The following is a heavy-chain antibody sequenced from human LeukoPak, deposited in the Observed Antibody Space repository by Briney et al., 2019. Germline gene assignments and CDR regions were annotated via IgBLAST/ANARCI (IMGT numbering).Heavy chain of an antibody. Sequence: GGSLRLSCAASGFTFSSYGMSWVRQAPGKGLEWVGRIKSKTDGGTTDYAAPVKGRFTISRDDSKNTLYLQMNSLRAEDTAVYYCASLGTGYSSSWYPNFDYWGQGTLVTVSS. D-gene: IGHD6-13*01. V-gene: IGHV3-15*01. CDR3: ASLGTGYSSSWYPNFDY. CDR2: IKSKTDGGTT. J-gene: IGHJ4*02. CDR1: GFTFSSYG.